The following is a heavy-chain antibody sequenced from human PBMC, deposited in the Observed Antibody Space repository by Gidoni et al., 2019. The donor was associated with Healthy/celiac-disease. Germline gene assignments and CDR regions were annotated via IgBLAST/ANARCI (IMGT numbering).Heavy chain of an antibody. CDR1: GGSFSGYS. Sequence: QVQLQQWGAGLLKPSATLSLTCAVYGGSFSGYSWSWIRQPPGKGLEWIGEINHSGSTNYNPSLKSRVTISVDTSKNQFSLKLSSVTAADTAVYYCARGVGVVVPAATRYYFDYWGQGTLVTVSS. CDR3: ARGVGVVVPAATRYYFDY. D-gene: IGHD2-2*01. CDR2: INHSGST. J-gene: IGHJ4*02. V-gene: IGHV4-34*01.